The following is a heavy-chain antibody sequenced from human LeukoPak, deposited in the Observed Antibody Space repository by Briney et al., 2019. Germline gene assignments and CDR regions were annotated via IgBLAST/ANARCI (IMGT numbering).Heavy chain of an antibody. V-gene: IGHV4-34*01. CDR3: AREEDCSGGICYLGNAFDI. D-gene: IGHD2-15*01. Sequence: SGTLSLTCAVYGESLSGYYWSWIRQPPGKGLEWIGEINHSGSTNYNASLKSRVTISVDTSKNQFSLKLSSVTAADTAVYYCAREEDCSGGICYLGNAFDIWGQGTMVTVSS. J-gene: IGHJ3*02. CDR1: GESLSGYY. CDR2: INHSGST.